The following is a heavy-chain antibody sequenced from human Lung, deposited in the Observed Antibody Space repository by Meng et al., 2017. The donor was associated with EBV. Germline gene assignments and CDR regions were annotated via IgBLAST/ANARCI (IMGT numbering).Heavy chain of an antibody. J-gene: IGHJ4*02. Sequence: QVQLVQYGSELKKPGASVKVSCKASGYTCTSYAMNWVRLAPGQGLEWMGWINTNTGNPTYAQGFTGRFVFSLDTSVSTAYLQISSLKAADTAVYYCARLYCSGGSCYTIDYWGQGTLVTVSS. CDR1: GYTCTSYA. V-gene: IGHV7-4-1*02. D-gene: IGHD2-15*01. CDR2: INTNTGNP. CDR3: ARLYCSGGSCYTIDY.